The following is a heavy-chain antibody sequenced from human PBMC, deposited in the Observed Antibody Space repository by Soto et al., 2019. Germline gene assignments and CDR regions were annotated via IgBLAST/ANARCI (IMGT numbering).Heavy chain of an antibody. CDR2: ISANSGNT. D-gene: IGHD3-22*01. CDR1: GFIFDNYA. J-gene: IGHJ4*02. Sequence: ASVEVSCKAFGFIFDNYAISWVRQAPGQGLEWMGWISANSGNTNYAQKLQGRVTMTTDTSTSTAYMELRSLRSDDTAVYYCATAGPYDSSGRAFWGPGTLVTVSS. CDR3: ATAGPYDSSGRAF. V-gene: IGHV1-18*04.